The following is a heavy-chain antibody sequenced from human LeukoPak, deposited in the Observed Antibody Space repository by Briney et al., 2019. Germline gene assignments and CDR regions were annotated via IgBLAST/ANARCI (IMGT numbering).Heavy chain of an antibody. V-gene: IGHV6-1*01. CDR3: ARDLCTSSSCPNNWIDP. D-gene: IGHD2-2*01. CDR1: GDSVSSNSAA. Sequence: SQTLSLTCAISGDSVSSNSAAWNWIRQSPPRGLEWLGRTYYRSKWYNNYAMSVKIRITINPDTSKNQFSLQLNSVTPEDTAVYYCARDLCTSSSCPNNWIDPWGQGTLVTVSS. J-gene: IGHJ5*02. CDR2: TYYRSKWYN.